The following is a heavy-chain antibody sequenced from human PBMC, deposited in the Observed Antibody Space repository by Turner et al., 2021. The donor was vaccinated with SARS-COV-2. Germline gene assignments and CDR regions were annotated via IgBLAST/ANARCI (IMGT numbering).Heavy chain of an antibody. CDR2: ISYSSNYI. Sequence: EVQLVESGGGLVKPGGSLRLSCASAGFTFRSYSMTWVRQAPGKGLEWVSSISYSSNYIYYADSVKGRFTISRDNAKNSLYLKMNSLRAEDTAVYYCARDHRPVVVPAAKRAGSYYYGMDVWGQGTTVTVSS. D-gene: IGHD2-2*01. CDR3: ARDHRPVVVPAAKRAGSYYYGMDV. V-gene: IGHV3-21*01. J-gene: IGHJ6*02. CDR1: GFTFRSYS.